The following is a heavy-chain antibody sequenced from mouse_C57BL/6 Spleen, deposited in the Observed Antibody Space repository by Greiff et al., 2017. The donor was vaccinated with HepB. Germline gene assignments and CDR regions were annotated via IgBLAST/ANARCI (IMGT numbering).Heavy chain of an antibody. CDR1: GYTFTSYW. CDR2: IDPSDSET. CDR3: ARKDYSNEGYFDD. Sequence: QVQLQQPGAELVRPGSSVKLSCKASGYTFTSYWMHWVKQRPIQGLEWIGNIDPSDSETHYNQKFKDKATLTVDKSSSTAYMQLSSLTSEDSAVYYDARKDYSNEGYFDDWGKGTTVTVSS. V-gene: IGHV1-52*01. J-gene: IGHJ1*03. D-gene: IGHD2-5*01.